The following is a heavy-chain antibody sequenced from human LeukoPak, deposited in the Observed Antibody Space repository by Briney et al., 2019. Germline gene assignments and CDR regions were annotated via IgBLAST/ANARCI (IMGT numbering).Heavy chain of an antibody. CDR1: GFTPSNCG. CDR3: GYGMAV. Sequence: GGSLRLSCAGSGFTPSNCGMSWVRQAPGKGLEWVSGISGSGGSTYYADSVKGRFTISRDNSKNTVYLQMNSLRAEDTAVYYCGYGMAVWGQGTTVTVSS. J-gene: IGHJ6*02. V-gene: IGHV3-23*01. CDR2: ISGSGGST.